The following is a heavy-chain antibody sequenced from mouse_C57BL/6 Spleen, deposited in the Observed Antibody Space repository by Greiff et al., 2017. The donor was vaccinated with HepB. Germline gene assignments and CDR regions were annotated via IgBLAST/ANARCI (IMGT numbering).Heavy chain of an antibody. Sequence: VKLMESGPELVKPGASVKISCKASGYAFSSSWMNWVKQRPGKGLEWIGRIYPGDGDTNYNGKFKGKATLTADKSSSTAYMQLSSLTSEDSAVYFCARGGQTWFAYWGQGTLVTVSA. J-gene: IGHJ3*01. V-gene: IGHV1-82*01. CDR3: ARGGQTWFAY. CDR1: GYAFSSSW. CDR2: IYPGDGDT.